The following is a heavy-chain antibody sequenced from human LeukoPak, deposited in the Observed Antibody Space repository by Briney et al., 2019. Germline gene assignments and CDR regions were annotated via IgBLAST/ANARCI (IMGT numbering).Heavy chain of an antibody. Sequence: GGSLRLSCAASGFTFSDFAMIWVRQPPGKGLEWVSSIFQGGGEIHYADSVRGRFTISRDNSRSTLFLQMNSLRAEDTAIYYCATYRQVMLPFESWGQGTLVTVSS. J-gene: IGHJ4*02. CDR1: GFTFSDFA. CDR2: IFQGGGEI. D-gene: IGHD5-18*01. V-gene: IGHV3-23*01. CDR3: ATYRQVMLPFES.